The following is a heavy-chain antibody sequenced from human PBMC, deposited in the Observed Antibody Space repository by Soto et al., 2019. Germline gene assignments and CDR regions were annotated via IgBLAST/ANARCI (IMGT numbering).Heavy chain of an antibody. CDR3: AREKAPAESSWCDP. V-gene: IGHV4-34*01. Sequence: QLQQGGPGLLKPSETLSLTGAVYGVSFSGYDWSWIRQPPGKGREWIGEINHSGSTNYNPSLKGRVTISVDTSKNQCSLKLSSVTASGTAVYYCAREKAPAESSWCDPWGQGTLVTVSS. CDR1: GVSFSGYD. J-gene: IGHJ5*02. D-gene: IGHD2-2*01. CDR2: INHSGST.